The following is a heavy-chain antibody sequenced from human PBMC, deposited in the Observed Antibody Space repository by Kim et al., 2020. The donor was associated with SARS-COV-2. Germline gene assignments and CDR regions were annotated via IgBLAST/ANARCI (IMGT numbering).Heavy chain of an antibody. CDR1: GFTVSSNY. D-gene: IGHD2-15*01. CDR2: IYSGGST. CDR3: ARVGCSGGSCYRGAKAFDI. J-gene: IGHJ3*02. V-gene: IGHV3-53*01. Sequence: GGSLRLSCAASGFTVSSNYMSWVRQAPGKGLEWVSVIYSGGSTYYADSVKGRFTISRDNSKNTLYLQMNSLRAEDTAVYYCARVGCSGGSCYRGAKAFDIWGQGTMVTVSS.